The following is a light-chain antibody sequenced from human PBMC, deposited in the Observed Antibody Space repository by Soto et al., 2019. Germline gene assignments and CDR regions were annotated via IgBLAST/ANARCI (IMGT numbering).Light chain of an antibody. CDR2: DAS. CDR1: QSISSW. CDR3: QQYKSYSPT. V-gene: IGKV1-5*01. J-gene: IGKJ2*01. Sequence: DIQMTQSPSTLSASVGDRVTITCRASQSISSWLAWYQQKPGKAPKLLIYDASSLESGVPSRFSGSGFGTEFTLTLSSLQPDDFATYYCQQYKSYSPTFGQGTKLEIK.